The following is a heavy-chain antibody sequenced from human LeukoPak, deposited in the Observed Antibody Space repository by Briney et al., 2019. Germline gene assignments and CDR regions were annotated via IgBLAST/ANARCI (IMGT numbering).Heavy chain of an antibody. CDR1: GGSISRSSDY. D-gene: IGHD5-18*01. CDR3: AGNVDTAMTKGAFDI. V-gene: IGHV4-39*01. J-gene: IGHJ3*02. CDR2: NYHRGTT. Sequence: SETLSLTCTVSGGSISRSSDYWGWVRQPPGKGLEWIATNYHRGTTYYNPSLKSRITISVDTSKNQFSLNLTSVIAADTAVYYCAGNVDTAMTKGAFDIWGQGTMVTVSS.